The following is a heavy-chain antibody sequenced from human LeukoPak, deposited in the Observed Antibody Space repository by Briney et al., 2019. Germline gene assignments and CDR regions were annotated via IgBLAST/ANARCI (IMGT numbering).Heavy chain of an antibody. CDR3: ARAEGDYVWRPNAFDI. D-gene: IGHD4-17*01. Sequence: PSETLSLTCTVSGGSISSSSYYWGWIRQPPGKGLEWIGSIYYSGSTYYNPSLKCRVTISVDTSKNQFSLKLSSVTAADTAVYYCARAEGDYVWRPNAFDIWGQGTMVTVSS. CDR1: GGSISSSSYY. CDR2: IYYSGST. J-gene: IGHJ3*02. V-gene: IGHV4-39*07.